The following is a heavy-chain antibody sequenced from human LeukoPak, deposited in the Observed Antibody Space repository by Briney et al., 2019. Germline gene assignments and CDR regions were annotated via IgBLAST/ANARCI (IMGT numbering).Heavy chain of an antibody. J-gene: IGHJ4*02. CDR3: ARGGGDTAMGEYYFDY. CDR1: GFTFSSYG. CDR2: IWYDGSNK. V-gene: IGHV3-33*01. Sequence: PGGSLRLSCAASGFTFSSYGMHWVRQAPGKGLEWVAVIWYDGSNKYYADSVKGRFTISRDNSKNTLYLQMNSLRAEDTAVYYCARGGGDTAMGEYYFDYWGQGTLVTVSS. D-gene: IGHD5-18*01.